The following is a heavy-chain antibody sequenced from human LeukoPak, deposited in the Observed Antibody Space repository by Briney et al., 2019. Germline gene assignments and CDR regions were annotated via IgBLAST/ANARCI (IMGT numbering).Heavy chain of an antibody. CDR1: GGPFSSYA. CDR3: AKAHGQYGGTPDY. V-gene: IGHV1-69*13. Sequence: RASVKVSRKASGGPFSSYAISLVRQAPGQGLEWVGGIIPIFGTANYAQKFQGRVTITADESTSTAYMELSSLRSEDTAVYYCAKAHGQYGGTPDYWGQGTLVTVSS. D-gene: IGHD4-23*01. CDR2: IIPIFGTA. J-gene: IGHJ4*02.